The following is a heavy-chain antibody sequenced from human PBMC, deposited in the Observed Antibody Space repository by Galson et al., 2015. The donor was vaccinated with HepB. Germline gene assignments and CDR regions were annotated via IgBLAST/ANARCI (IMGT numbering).Heavy chain of an antibody. CDR1: GYTFTNYP. Sequence: SVKVSCKASGYTFTNYPIHWVRQAPGQRLEWMGWINAASGNTRSSQKFQGRVTLTSDTSASTAYMELSSLRYEDTAVYYCAREGQYSISGAYPYWGQGTQVTVSS. D-gene: IGHD3-10*01. CDR3: AREGQYSISGAYPY. V-gene: IGHV1-3*01. J-gene: IGHJ4*02. CDR2: INAASGNT.